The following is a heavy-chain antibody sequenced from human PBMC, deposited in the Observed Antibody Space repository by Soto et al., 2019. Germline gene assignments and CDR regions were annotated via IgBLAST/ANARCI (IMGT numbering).Heavy chain of an antibody. D-gene: IGHD5-18*01. J-gene: IGHJ4*02. CDR3: AKVTSRESGYSYGKSDY. CDR2: INDVGYST. Sequence: GGSLRLSCAASGFTFSSYAMNWVRQAPGKGLQWVSAINDVGYSTYYADSVKGRFTISRDNSKNTLYLQMSSLRAEDTAVYFCAKVTSRESGYSYGKSDYWGQGTPVTVSS. V-gene: IGHV3-23*01. CDR1: GFTFSSYA.